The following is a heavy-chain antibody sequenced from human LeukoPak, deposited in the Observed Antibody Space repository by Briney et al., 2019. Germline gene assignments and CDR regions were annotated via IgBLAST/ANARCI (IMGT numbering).Heavy chain of an antibody. CDR3: ARGGRKWRKLLWFGELGPRDY. Sequence: NTSETLSLTCAVYGGSFSGYYWSWIRQPPGKGLEWIGEINHSGSTNYNPSLKSRVTISVDTSKNQFSLKLSSVTAADTAVYHCARGGRKWRKLLWFGELGPRDYWGQGTLVTVSS. J-gene: IGHJ4*02. CDR1: GGSFSGYY. V-gene: IGHV4-34*01. D-gene: IGHD3-10*01. CDR2: INHSGST.